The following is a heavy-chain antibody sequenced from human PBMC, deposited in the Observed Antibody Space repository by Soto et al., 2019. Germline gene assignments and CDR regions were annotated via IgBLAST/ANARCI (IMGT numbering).Heavy chain of an antibody. CDR1: GFTFSDSA. CDR2: IRSKALSYAT. V-gene: IGHV3-73*01. D-gene: IGHD1-1*01. Sequence: GGSLRLSCAASGFTFSDSAMHWVRQASGKGLEWVGRIRSKALSYATAYAASVQGRFTISRDDSKNTAYLQMNSLKTEDTVVYYCLRASWNYYYYGMDIWGQGTTVTVSS. J-gene: IGHJ6*02. CDR3: LRASWNYYYYGMDI.